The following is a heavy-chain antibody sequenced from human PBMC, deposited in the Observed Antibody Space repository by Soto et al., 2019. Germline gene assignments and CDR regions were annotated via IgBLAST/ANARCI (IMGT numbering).Heavy chain of an antibody. D-gene: IGHD3-10*01. J-gene: IGHJ6*03. CDR2: IKQDGSEK. V-gene: IGHV3-7*01. Sequence: GGSLRLSCAASGFTFSSYWMTWVRQAPGKGLEWVANIKQDGSEKYYVDSVKGRFSISRDNAKNSLYLQVNSLRAEDTAVYYCARAGSNYLASGSYLPYYRDVWGKGTTVPVSS. CDR1: GFTFSSYW. CDR3: ARAGSNYLASGSYLPYYRDV.